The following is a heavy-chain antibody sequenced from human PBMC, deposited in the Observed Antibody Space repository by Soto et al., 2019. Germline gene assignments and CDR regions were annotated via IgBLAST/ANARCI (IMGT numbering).Heavy chain of an antibody. CDR2: IYYSGST. J-gene: IGHJ4*02. CDR3: VRDSGNGWEDY. CDR1: GGSISNDY. V-gene: IGHV4-59*12. D-gene: IGHD6-19*01. Sequence: PSETLSLTCTVSGGSISNDYWSWIRQSPGKGLEWIGSIYYSGSTNYNPSLKSRVVISVDTSKNQFSLKLSSVTAADTAVYYCVRDSGNGWEDYWGQGTLVTVSS.